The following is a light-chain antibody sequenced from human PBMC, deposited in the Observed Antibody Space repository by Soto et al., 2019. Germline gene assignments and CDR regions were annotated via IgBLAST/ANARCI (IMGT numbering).Light chain of an antibody. CDR2: GNS. J-gene: IGLJ1*01. V-gene: IGLV1-40*02. Sequence: SVVTEPPSVSLAPWQRVTISGTGSGSNIGAGYDVHWYQQLPGTAPKLLIYGNSNRPSGVPDRFSGSKSGTSASLAITGLQAEDEADYYCQSYDSSLSGYVFGTGTKVTVL. CDR1: GSNIGAGYD. CDR3: QSYDSSLSGYV.